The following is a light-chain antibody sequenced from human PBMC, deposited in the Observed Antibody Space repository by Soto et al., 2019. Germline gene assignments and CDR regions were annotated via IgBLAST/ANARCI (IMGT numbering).Light chain of an antibody. V-gene: IGKV1-33*01. J-gene: IGKJ4*01. CDR2: EAS. Sequence: DIKMTQSPSSLSASVGDRVTITCQASQDITNDLNWYQQKPGKAPKVLIYEASNLETGVPSRFSGSGSGTDFTFTISSLQPEDIATYFCQQYDNVPLPFGGGTKVEIK. CDR3: QQYDNVPLP. CDR1: QDITND.